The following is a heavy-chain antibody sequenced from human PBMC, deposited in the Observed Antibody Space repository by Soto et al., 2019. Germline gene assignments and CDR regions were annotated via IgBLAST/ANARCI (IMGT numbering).Heavy chain of an antibody. CDR1: GGSISSGGYY. J-gene: IGHJ5*02. CDR2: IYYSGST. CDR3: ARGYNDFWSGYLTWFDP. V-gene: IGHV4-31*03. D-gene: IGHD3-3*01. Sequence: SETLSHTCTVSGGSISSGGYYWSWIRQHPGKGLEWIGYIYYSGSTNYNPSLKSRVTISVDTSKNQFSLKLSSLTAADTAVYYCARGYNDFWSGYLTWFDPWGQGTLVTVSS.